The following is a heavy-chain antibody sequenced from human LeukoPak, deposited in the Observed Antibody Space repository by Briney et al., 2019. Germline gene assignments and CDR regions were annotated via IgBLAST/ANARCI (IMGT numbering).Heavy chain of an antibody. CDR1: GGSISSGGYY. CDR2: IYHSGST. Sequence: PSETLSLTCTVSGGSISSGGYYWSWIRQPPGKGLEWIGYIYHSGSTHYNPSLKSRVTISVDTSKNQFSLKLSSVTAADTAVYYCARDSRRELLHAFDIWGQGTMVTVSS. D-gene: IGHD1-26*01. CDR3: ARDSRRELLHAFDI. V-gene: IGHV4-30-2*01. J-gene: IGHJ3*02.